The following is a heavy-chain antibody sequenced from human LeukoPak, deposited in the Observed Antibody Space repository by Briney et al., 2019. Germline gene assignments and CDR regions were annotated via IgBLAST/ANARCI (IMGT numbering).Heavy chain of an antibody. D-gene: IGHD6-6*01. V-gene: IGHV3-23*01. CDR2: ISGSGGST. CDR3: AKDGKAARPPKGPFDY. Sequence: GGSLRLSCAASGFTFSSYAMSWVRQAPGKGLEWVSAISGSGGSTYYADSVKGRFTISRDNSKNTLYLQMNSLRAEDTAVYYCAKDGKAARPPKGPFDYWGQGTLVTVSS. J-gene: IGHJ4*02. CDR1: GFTFSSYA.